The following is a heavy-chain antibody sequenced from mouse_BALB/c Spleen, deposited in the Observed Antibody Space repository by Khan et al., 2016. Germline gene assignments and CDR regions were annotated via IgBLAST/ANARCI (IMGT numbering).Heavy chain of an antibody. Sequence: VQLQQSGPELVKPGASVKMSCKASGYTFTSYVMHWVKQKPGQGLEWIGYINPYSDGTKYNEKFKGKATLTSDKSSSTAYMELSSLTSEDSAVYYCERGDGNYRTYWYFDVWGAGTTVTVSS. CDR3: ERGDGNYRTYWYFDV. CDR2: INPYSDGT. V-gene: IGHV1S136*01. D-gene: IGHD2-1*01. CDR1: GYTFTSYV. J-gene: IGHJ1*01.